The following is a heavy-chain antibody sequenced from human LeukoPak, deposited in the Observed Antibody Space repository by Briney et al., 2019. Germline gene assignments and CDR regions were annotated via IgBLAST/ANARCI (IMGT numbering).Heavy chain of an antibody. CDR1: GYSFTSYW. V-gene: IGHV5-51*01. J-gene: IGHJ4*02. D-gene: IGHD3-22*01. CDR2: IYPGDSDT. Sequence: GEALKISCKGSGYSFTSYWIGWARQMPGKGLEWMGIIYPGDSDTRYSPSFQGQVTISADKSISTAYLQWSSLKASDTAMYYCARRFGRGYYDSSGYYYFDYWGQGTLVTVSS. CDR3: ARRFGRGYYDSSGYYYFDY.